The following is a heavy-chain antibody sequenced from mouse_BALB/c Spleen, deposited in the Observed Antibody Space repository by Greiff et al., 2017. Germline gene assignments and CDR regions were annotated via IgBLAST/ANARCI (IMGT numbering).Heavy chain of an antibody. J-gene: IGHJ4*01. CDR1: GYTFTSYT. D-gene: IGHD1-1*01. Sequence: VQLVESGAELARPGASVKMSCKASGYTFTSYTMHWVKQRPGQGLEWIGSINPSSGYTNYNQKFKDKATLTVDKSSSTAYMQLSSLTSEDSAVYYCARLLPWGAMDYWGQGTSVTVSA. V-gene: IGHV1-4*01. CDR3: ARLLPWGAMDY. CDR2: INPSSGYT.